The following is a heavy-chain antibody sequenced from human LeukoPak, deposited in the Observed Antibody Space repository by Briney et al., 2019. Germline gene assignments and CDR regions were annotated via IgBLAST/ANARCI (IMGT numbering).Heavy chain of an antibody. D-gene: IGHD6-13*01. CDR1: SGSISSSSYY. Sequence: SETLSLTCTISSGSISSSSYYWSWIRQPPGKGLEWIGYIYYSGSTNYNPSLKSRVTISVDTSKNQFSLKLSSVTAADTAVYYCARGVYFDPWGQGTLVTVSS. V-gene: IGHV4-61*01. CDR2: IYYSGST. J-gene: IGHJ5*02. CDR3: ARGVYFDP.